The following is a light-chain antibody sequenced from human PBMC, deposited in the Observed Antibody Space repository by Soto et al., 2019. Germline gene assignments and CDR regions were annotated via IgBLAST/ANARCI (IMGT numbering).Light chain of an antibody. J-gene: IGLJ2*01. CDR1: SSNIGAGYD. CDR2: GNS. V-gene: IGLV1-40*01. Sequence: QPVLTQPPSVSGAPGQRVTISCTGSSSNIGAGYDVHWYQQLPGTATKLLIYGNSNRPSGVPDRFSGSKSGTSASLAITGLQAEDEADYYCQSYDSSLSGSKFGGGTKLTVL. CDR3: QSYDSSLSGSK.